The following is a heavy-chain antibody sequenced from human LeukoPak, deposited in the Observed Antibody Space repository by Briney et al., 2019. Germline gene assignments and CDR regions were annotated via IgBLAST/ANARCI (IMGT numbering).Heavy chain of an antibody. CDR1: GYIFTNYG. CDR2: INTNTANP. V-gene: IGHV7-4-1*02. J-gene: IGHJ4*02. Sequence: GASVKVSCKASGYIFTNYGLSWVRQAPGQGLEWVGWINTNTANPTYAQGCTGRCVFSLDTSVSTAYLQISSLKAEDTAVYYCARDEGITKPFVDWGQGTLVTISS. D-gene: IGHD1-14*01. CDR3: ARDEGITKPFVD.